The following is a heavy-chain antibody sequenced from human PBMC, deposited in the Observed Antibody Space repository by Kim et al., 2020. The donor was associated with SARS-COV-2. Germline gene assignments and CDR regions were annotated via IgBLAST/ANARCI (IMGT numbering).Heavy chain of an antibody. V-gene: IGHV4-59*13. CDR3: ARTTMVRGDDY. CDR2: IYYSGST. D-gene: IGHD3-10*01. J-gene: IGHJ4*02. CDR1: GGSISSYY. Sequence: SETLSLTCTVSGGSISSYYWSWIRQPPGKGLEWIGYIYYSGSTNYNPSLKSRVTISVDTSKNQFSLKLSSVTAADTAVYYCARTTMVRGDDYWGQGTLVTVSS.